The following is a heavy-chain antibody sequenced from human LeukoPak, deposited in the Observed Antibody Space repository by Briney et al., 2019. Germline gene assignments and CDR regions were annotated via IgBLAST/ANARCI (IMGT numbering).Heavy chain of an antibody. D-gene: IGHD5-24*01. CDR2: ISSSSSYI. CDR3: ARDDGDAFDI. Sequence: PGRSLRLSCAASEFTFSSYSMNWVRQAPGKGLEWVSSISSSSSYIYYADSVKGRFTISRDNAKNSLYLQMNSLRAEDTAVYYCARDDGDAFDIWGQGTMVTVSS. J-gene: IGHJ3*02. V-gene: IGHV3-21*01. CDR1: EFTFSSYS.